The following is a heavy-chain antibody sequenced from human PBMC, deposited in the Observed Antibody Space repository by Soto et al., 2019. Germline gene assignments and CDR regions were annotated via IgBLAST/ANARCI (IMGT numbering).Heavy chain of an antibody. CDR1: GFTFSSYW. CDR3: AKDVDRFNWNFVSYYYGMDV. J-gene: IGHJ6*02. V-gene: IGHV3-7*03. D-gene: IGHD1-7*01. Sequence: GSLRLSCAASGFTFSSYWMSWVRQAPGKGLEWVANIKQDGSEKYYVDSVKGRFTISRDNAKNSLYLQMNSLRAEDTAVYYCAKDVDRFNWNFVSYYYGMDVWGQGTTVTVSS. CDR2: IKQDGSEK.